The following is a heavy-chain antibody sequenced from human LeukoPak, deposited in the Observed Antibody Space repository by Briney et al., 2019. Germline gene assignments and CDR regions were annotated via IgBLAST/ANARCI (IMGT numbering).Heavy chain of an antibody. CDR3: ARESEYSGSYYFQH. CDR1: GGTFSSYA. CDR2: IIPIFVAA. Sequence: PLASLKVSCKASGGTFSSYAISCVRQAPGQGLEWMGGIIPIFVAANYAQTFQGRVTLTTDESTSTAYMELRSLRSDDTAVYYCARESEYSGSYYFQHWGQGTLVTVSS. V-gene: IGHV1-69*05. J-gene: IGHJ1*01. D-gene: IGHD1-26*01.